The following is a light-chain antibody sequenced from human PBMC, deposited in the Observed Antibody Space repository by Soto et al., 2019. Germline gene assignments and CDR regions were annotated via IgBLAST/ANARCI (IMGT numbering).Light chain of an antibody. CDR3: QKYDSASSPT. CDR2: AAS. CDR1: QGISSY. V-gene: IGKV1-27*01. Sequence: DIQMTQSPSSLSASVGGRVTVTCRASQGISSYLAWYQQKPGKVPKLLIFAASTLQPGVPSRFSGSGSGTDFTLTIRRLQPEDVATYYCQKYDSASSPTFGGGTKVEIK. J-gene: IGKJ4*01.